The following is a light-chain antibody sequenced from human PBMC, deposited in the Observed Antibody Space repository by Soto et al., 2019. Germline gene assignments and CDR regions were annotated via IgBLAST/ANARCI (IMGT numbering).Light chain of an antibody. V-gene: IGLV2-14*03. J-gene: IGLJ1*01. CDR3: SSYTTSNTLV. CDR1: SSDIVDYNF. CDR2: DVN. Sequence: QSALTQPASMSGSPGQSITISCTGISSDIVDYNFISWFQQHPVKAPKLLIFDVNHRPSGVSNRFSGSKSGNTASLTISGLQTEDEADYYRSSYTTSNTLVFGTGTKLTVL.